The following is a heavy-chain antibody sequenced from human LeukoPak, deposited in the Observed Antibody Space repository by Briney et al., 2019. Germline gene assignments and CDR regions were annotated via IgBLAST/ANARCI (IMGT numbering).Heavy chain of an antibody. V-gene: IGHV4-59*01. CDR1: GGSISSYY. J-gene: IGHJ4*02. D-gene: IGHD3-16*01. CDR3: ARSEIWGSNGDY. CDR2: IYYSGHT. Sequence: SETLSLTCTVSGGSISSYYWSWIRQPPGKGLEWIGYIYYSGHTNYHPSLKSRVTISLDTSKNQFSLKLSSVTAADTAVYYCARSEIWGSNGDYWGQGTPVTVSS.